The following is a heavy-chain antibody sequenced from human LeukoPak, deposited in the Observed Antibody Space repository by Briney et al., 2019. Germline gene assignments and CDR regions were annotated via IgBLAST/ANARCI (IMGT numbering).Heavy chain of an antibody. Sequence: SETLSLTCSVSSGFISNYYWSWIRQPAGKGLEWIGRISTSGNTNYSPSLKSRVTMSVDTSKNQFFLSLRSVTAADTAVYYCARDSRYYDFWSGYLDYWGQGALVTVSS. D-gene: IGHD3-3*01. CDR2: ISTSGNT. V-gene: IGHV4-4*07. CDR3: ARDSRYYDFWSGYLDY. CDR1: SGFISNYY. J-gene: IGHJ4*02.